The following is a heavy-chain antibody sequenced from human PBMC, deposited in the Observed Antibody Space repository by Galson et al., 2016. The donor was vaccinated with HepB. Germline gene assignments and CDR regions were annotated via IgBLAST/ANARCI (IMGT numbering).Heavy chain of an antibody. CDR1: GFTLGDSA. V-gene: IGHV3-49*03. D-gene: IGHD5-18*01. Sequence: LRLSCAASGFTLGDSAMSWFRQAPGKGLEWVGFISSNTYGGTTDYAASVTGRFTISRDDSKGIAYLQMNSLKTEDTAVYYCTRSEYRYGRRHYNYYYYMDVWGKGTTVTVSS. CDR3: TRSEYRYGRRHYNYYYYMDV. CDR2: ISSNTYGGTT. J-gene: IGHJ6*03.